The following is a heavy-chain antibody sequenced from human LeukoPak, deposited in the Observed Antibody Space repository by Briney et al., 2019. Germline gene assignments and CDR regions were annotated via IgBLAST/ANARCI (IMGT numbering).Heavy chain of an antibody. Sequence: PGGSLRLSCAASGFTFSSHAMHWVRQAPGKGLEWVAVISYDGSNKYYADSVKGRFTISRDNAKNSLYLQMNSLRAEDTAVYYCARHVVAVGFDYWGQGTLVTVSS. CDR2: ISYDGSNK. CDR3: ARHVVAVGFDY. CDR1: GFTFSSHA. J-gene: IGHJ4*02. V-gene: IGHV3-30*04. D-gene: IGHD3-22*01.